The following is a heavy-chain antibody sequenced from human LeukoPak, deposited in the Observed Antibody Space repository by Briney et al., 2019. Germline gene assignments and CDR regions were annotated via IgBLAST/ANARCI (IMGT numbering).Heavy chain of an antibody. CDR1: GYTFTSYD. J-gene: IGHJ6*03. CDR3: AKVYCSSTDCPTGYYMDV. V-gene: IGHV1-8*03. CDR2: MNPNSGNT. Sequence: ASVKVSCEASGYTFTSYDINWVRQATGQGLEWMGWMNPNSGNTGYAQKFQGRVTITRNTSISTAYMELSSLRSEDTAVYYCAKVYCSSTDCPTGYYMDVWGKGTTVTVSS. D-gene: IGHD2-2*01.